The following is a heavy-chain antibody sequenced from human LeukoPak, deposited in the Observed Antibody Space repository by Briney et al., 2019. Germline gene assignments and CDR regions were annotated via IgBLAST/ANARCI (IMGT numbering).Heavy chain of an antibody. D-gene: IGHD2-2*01. CDR3: ARGPSGCCSCSSRSFDY. J-gene: IGHJ4*02. CDR1: GFTFSSYW. Sequence: PGGSLRLSCAASGFTFSSYWMSWVRQVPGKGLEWVANIKQDGSEKYYVDSVKGRFTISRDNAENSLYLQMNSLRVEDTAMYYCARGPSGCCSCSSRSFDYWGQGTLVTVSS. V-gene: IGHV3-7*03. CDR2: IKQDGSEK.